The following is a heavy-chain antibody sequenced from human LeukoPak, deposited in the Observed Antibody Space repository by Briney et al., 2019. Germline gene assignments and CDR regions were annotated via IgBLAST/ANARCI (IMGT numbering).Heavy chain of an antibody. V-gene: IGHV4-59*01. CDR2: IYYSGST. CDR3: ARVWGDAFDI. CDR1: GGSISNYH. J-gene: IGHJ3*02. D-gene: IGHD3-16*01. Sequence: SETLSLTCIVSGGSISNYHWSWIRQPPGKGLEWIGYIYYSGSTNYNPSLKSRVTISVDTSKNQFSLKLSSVTAADTAVYYCARVWGDAFDIWGQGTMVTVSS.